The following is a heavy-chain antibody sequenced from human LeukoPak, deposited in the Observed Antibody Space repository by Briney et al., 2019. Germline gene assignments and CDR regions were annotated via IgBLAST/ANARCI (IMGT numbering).Heavy chain of an antibody. V-gene: IGHV4-39*07. Sequence: SETLSLTCTVSGGSISSSSYYWGWIRQPPGKGLEWIGSIYYSGSTYYNPSLKSRVTISVDTSKNQFSLKLSSVTAADTAVYYCARDTRPMSPDAFDIWGQGTMVTVSS. D-gene: IGHD2-15*01. CDR2: IYYSGST. J-gene: IGHJ3*02. CDR3: ARDTRPMSPDAFDI. CDR1: GGSISSSSYY.